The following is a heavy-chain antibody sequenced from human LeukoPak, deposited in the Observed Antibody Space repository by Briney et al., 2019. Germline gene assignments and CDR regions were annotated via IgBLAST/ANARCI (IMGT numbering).Heavy chain of an antibody. CDR3: AKDSYVSGRPLHTFDV. CDR1: GFTFSSYA. V-gene: IGHV3-23*01. J-gene: IGHJ3*01. CDR2: ISGGGAST. Sequence: LTGGSLRLSCAASGFTFSSYAMSWVRQAPGKGLEWVSGISGGGASTHYAESVKGQFTISRDNSQNTLFLQMNSLRVEDTAIYYCAKDSYVSGRPLHTFDVWGQGTMVTVSS. D-gene: IGHD3-10*01.